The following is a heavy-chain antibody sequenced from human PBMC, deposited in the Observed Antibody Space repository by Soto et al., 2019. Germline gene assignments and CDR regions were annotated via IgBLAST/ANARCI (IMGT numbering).Heavy chain of an antibody. CDR2: INPNSGGT. Sequence: ASVNVSCKASGYTFTGYYMHWVRQAPGQGLEWMGWINPNSGGTNYAQKFQGWVTMTRDTSISTAYMELSRLRSDDTAVYYCARDYRAMVRGVIISYYGMDVWGQGTTVTVSS. J-gene: IGHJ6*02. D-gene: IGHD3-10*01. CDR1: GYTFTGYY. CDR3: ARDYRAMVRGVIISYYGMDV. V-gene: IGHV1-2*04.